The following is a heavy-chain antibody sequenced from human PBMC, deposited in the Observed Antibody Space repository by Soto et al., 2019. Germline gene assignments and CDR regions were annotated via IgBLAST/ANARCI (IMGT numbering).Heavy chain of an antibody. V-gene: IGHV1-3*01. Sequence: QVQLVQSGAEVKKPGASVKVSCKASGYTFTSYSMHWVRQAPGQRLEWMGWINAGNGNTKYSQKFQGRVTITRDTSASTAYMELSSLSSEDTAVYYCARETEGGNYDYVWGSYRSNAMDVWGQGTTVTVSS. CDR2: INAGNGNT. D-gene: IGHD3-16*02. J-gene: IGHJ6*02. CDR3: ARETEGGNYDYVWGSYRSNAMDV. CDR1: GYTFTSYS.